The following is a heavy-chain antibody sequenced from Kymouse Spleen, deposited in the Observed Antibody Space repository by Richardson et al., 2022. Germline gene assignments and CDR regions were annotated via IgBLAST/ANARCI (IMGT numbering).Heavy chain of an antibody. Sequence: QLQLQESGPGLVKPSETLSLTCTVSGGSISSSSYYWGWIRQPPGKGLEWIGSIYYSGSTYYNPSLKSRVTISVDTSKNQFSLKLSSVTAADTAVYYCASLLYSSSWLGYYYYGMDVWGQGTTVTVSS. J-gene: IGHJ6*02. D-gene: IGHD6-13*01. CDR1: GGSISSSSYY. CDR3: ASLLYSSSWLGYYYYGMDV. CDR2: IYYSGST. V-gene: IGHV4-39*01.